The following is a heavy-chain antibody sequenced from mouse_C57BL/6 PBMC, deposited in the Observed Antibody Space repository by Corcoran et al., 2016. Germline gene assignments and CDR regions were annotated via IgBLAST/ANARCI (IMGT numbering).Heavy chain of an antibody. V-gene: IGHV1-76*01. J-gene: IGHJ2*01. CDR2: IYPGSGNT. D-gene: IGHD1-1*01. CDR1: GYTFTDYY. Sequence: QVQLKQSGAELVRPGASVTLSCKASGYTFTDYYINWVKQRPGQGLEWIARIYPGSGNTYYNEKFKGKATLTAAKSSSTAYMQLSSLTSEDSAVYFCARSGVLLRSRFDYWGQGTTLTVSS. CDR3: ARSGVLLRSRFDY.